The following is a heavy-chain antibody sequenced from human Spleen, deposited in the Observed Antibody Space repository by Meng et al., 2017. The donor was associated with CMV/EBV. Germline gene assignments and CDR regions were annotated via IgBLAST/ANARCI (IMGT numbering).Heavy chain of an antibody. D-gene: IGHD4-23*01. CDR1: GASVNSYY. CDR3: ARGGTVVIPLDY. CDR2: IYHSGST. V-gene: IGHV4-59*02. Sequence: GSLRLSCTVSGASVNSYYWSWVRQPPGKGLEWIGYIYHSGSTNYNPTLKSRVTMSVDTSKNQFSLKLSSVTAADTAVYYCARGGTVVIPLDYWGQGTLVTVSS. J-gene: IGHJ4*02.